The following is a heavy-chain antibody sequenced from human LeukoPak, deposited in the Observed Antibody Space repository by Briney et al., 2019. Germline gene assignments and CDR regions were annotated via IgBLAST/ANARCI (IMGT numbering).Heavy chain of an antibody. D-gene: IGHD6-13*01. V-gene: IGHV3-21*01. Sequence: KTGGSLRLSCAASGFTFDSYSMNWVRQAPGKGLEWVSSITSSSNYIYYADSVKGRFTISRDNAKNSPYLQMNSLRAEDTAVYYCARGGVYSSRGIDYWGQGTLVTVSS. CDR3: ARGGVYSSRGIDY. J-gene: IGHJ4*02. CDR2: ITSSSNYI. CDR1: GFTFDSYS.